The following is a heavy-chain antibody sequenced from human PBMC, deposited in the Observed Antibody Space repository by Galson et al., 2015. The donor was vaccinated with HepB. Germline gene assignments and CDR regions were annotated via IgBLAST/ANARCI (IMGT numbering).Heavy chain of an antibody. CDR1: GFTFSSYS. J-gene: IGHJ4*02. D-gene: IGHD1-26*01. V-gene: IGHV3-48*01. CDR3: ARARSDSGSYYLGY. CDR2: ISSSSSTI. Sequence: SLRLSCAASGFTFSSYSMNWVRQAPGKGLEWVSYISSSSSTIYYADSVKGRFTISRDNAKNSLYLQMNSLRAEDTAVYYCARARSDSGSYYLGYWGQGTLVTVSS.